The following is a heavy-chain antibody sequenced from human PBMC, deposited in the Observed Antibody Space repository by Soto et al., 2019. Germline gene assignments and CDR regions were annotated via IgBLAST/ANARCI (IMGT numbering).Heavy chain of an antibody. J-gene: IGHJ4*02. CDR1: GGSISSYY. Sequence: PSETLSLTCTVSGGSISSYYWSWLRQPPGKGLEWIGYIYYSGSTNYNPSLKSRVTISVDTSKNQFSLKLSSVTAADTAVYYCAREGRVGATAFDYWGQGTLVTVSS. CDR3: AREGRVGATAFDY. V-gene: IGHV4-59*01. D-gene: IGHD1-26*01. CDR2: IYYSGST.